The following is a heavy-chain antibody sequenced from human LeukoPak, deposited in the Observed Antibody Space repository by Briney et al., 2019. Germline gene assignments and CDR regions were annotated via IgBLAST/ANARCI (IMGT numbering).Heavy chain of an antibody. D-gene: IGHD2-2*02. CDR1: GGSISSGGYY. Sequence: SETLSLTCTVSGGSISSGGYYWSWIRQPPGKGLEWIGYIYHSGSTYYNPSLKSRVTISVDRSKNQFSLKLSSVTAADTAVYYCARVGGVVVTAAIDPWFDPWGQGTLVTVSS. CDR3: ARVGGVVVTAAIDPWFDP. CDR2: IYHSGST. V-gene: IGHV4-30-2*01. J-gene: IGHJ5*02.